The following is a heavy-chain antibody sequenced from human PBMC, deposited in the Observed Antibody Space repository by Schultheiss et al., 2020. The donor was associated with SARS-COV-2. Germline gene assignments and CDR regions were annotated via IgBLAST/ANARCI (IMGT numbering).Heavy chain of an antibody. CDR2: INGDGTST. J-gene: IGHJ4*02. Sequence: GGSLRLSCAASGFTLSSYWMHWVRRAPGKGLVWVSRINGDGTSTRYADSVKGRFTISRDNAKSTLYLHMNSLRGEDTALYYCARAGGGYCGSDRCYSYFDYWGQGTLVTVSS. V-gene: IGHV3-74*01. CDR1: GFTLSSYW. CDR3: ARAGGGYCGSDRCYSYFDY. D-gene: IGHD2-2*02.